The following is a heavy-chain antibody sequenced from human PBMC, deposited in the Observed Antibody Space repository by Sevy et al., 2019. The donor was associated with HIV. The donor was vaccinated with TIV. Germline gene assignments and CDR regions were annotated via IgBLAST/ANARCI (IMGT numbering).Heavy chain of an antibody. CDR2: INPNSGGT. D-gene: IGHD2-2*01. CDR3: ARVGSIVVVPAASDFDY. V-gene: IGHV1-2*06. J-gene: IGHJ4*02. CDR1: GYTFTGYY. Sequence: ASVKVSCKASGYTFTGYYMHWVRQAPGQGLEWMGRINPNSGGTNYAQKFQGRVTMTRDTSISKAYMELSRLRSDDTAGYYFARVGSIVVVPAASDFDYWGQGTLVTVSS.